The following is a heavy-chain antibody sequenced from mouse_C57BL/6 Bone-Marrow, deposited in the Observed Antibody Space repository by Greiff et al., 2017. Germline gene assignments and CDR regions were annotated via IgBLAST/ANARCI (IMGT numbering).Heavy chain of an antibody. Sequence: EVTVVESGGGLVKPGGSLKLSCAASGFTFSSYAMSWVRQTPEKRLEWVATISDGGSYTYYPDNVKGRFTISRDNAKNNLYLQMSHLKSEDTAMYYCARDRVGRSTMVPYAMDDWGQGTSVTVSS. CDR1: GFTFSSYA. D-gene: IGHD2-1*01. J-gene: IGHJ4*01. CDR3: ARDRVGRSTMVPYAMDD. CDR2: ISDGGSYT. V-gene: IGHV5-4*01.